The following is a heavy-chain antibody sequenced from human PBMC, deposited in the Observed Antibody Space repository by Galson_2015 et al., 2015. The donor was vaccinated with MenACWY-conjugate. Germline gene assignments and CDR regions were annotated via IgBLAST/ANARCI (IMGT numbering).Heavy chain of an antibody. D-gene: IGHD6-13*01. J-gene: IGHJ5*02. V-gene: IGHV1-18*01. CDR3: ASSSSWYSWFDP. Sequence: NSGNTNFAQKLQGRVTMTTDTSTSTAYMELRSLRSDDTAVYYCASSSSWYSWFDPWGQGTLVTVSS. CDR2: NSGNT.